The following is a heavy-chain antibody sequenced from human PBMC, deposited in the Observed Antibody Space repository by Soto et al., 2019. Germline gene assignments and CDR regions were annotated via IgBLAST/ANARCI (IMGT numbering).Heavy chain of an antibody. CDR3: ARDRGQWLVLYYFDY. J-gene: IGHJ4*02. D-gene: IGHD6-19*01. V-gene: IGHV3-33*01. Sequence: GGSLRLSCAASGFTFSSYGMHWVRQAPGKGLEWVAVIWYDGSNKYYADSVKGRFTISRDNSKNTLYLQMNSLRAEDTAVYYCARDRGQWLVLYYFDYWGQGTLVTVSS. CDR2: IWYDGSNK. CDR1: GFTFSSYG.